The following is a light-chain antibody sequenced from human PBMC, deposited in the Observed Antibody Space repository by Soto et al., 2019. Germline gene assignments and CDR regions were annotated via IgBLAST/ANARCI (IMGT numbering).Light chain of an antibody. Sequence: QSVLTQPASVSGSPGQSITISCTGTSSDIGGYKDVSWYQQHPGKAPQVLIFEVSYRPYGISNRFSGSKSGNVASLTISGLQAEDEADYYCCSYRSATSPYYVSGTGTKVTVL. J-gene: IGLJ1*01. CDR3: CSYRSATSPYYV. CDR2: EVS. CDR1: SSDIGGYKD. V-gene: IGLV2-14*03.